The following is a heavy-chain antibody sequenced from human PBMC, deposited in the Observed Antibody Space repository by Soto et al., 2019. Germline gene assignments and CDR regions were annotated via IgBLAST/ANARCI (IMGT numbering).Heavy chain of an antibody. CDR1: GFTFGSYW. D-gene: IGHD6-19*01. V-gene: IGHV3-7*03. CDR3: AKDRRAVAGTGFDY. Sequence: EVQLVESGGGLVQPGGSLRLSCAGSGFTFGSYWMSWVRQAPGQGLEWVANIKQDGSEKYYVDSVKGRFTISRDNSKNTLYLQMNSLRAEDTAVYYCAKDRRAVAGTGFDYWGQGTLVTVSS. CDR2: IKQDGSEK. J-gene: IGHJ4*02.